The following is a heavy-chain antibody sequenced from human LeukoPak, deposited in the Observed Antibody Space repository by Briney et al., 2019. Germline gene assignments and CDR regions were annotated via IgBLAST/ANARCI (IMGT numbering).Heavy chain of an antibody. CDR2: IRYDGSNK. J-gene: IGHJ6*03. Sequence: PGGSLRLSCAASGFTFSSYGMHWVRQAPGKGLEWVAFIRYDGSNKYYADSVKGRFTISRDNSKNTLYPQMNSLRAEDTAVYYCAKDLYCSGGSCYSSYMDVWGKGTTVTVSS. CDR1: GFTFSSYG. CDR3: AKDLYCSGGSCYSSYMDV. V-gene: IGHV3-30*02. D-gene: IGHD2-15*01.